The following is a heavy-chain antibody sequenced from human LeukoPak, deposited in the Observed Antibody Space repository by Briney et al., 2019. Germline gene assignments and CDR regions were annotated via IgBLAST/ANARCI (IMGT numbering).Heavy chain of an antibody. J-gene: IGHJ4*02. CDR2: IDYSGST. V-gene: IGHV4-59*11. D-gene: IGHD6-19*01. CDR1: GGSISRHY. CDR3: ARGYSSGWYYFDY. Sequence: SETLSLTCTVSGGSISRHYLNWIRQPPGKGLEWFGYIDYSGSTDYNPSLKSRVTFSVDTSKKQFSLKLSSVTAADTAVYYCARGYSSGWYYFDYWGQGTLVTVSS.